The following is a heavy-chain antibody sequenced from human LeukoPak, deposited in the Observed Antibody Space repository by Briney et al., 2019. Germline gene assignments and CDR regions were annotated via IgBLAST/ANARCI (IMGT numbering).Heavy chain of an antibody. D-gene: IGHD3-22*01. J-gene: IGHJ4*02. CDR1: GYTFTSYD. V-gene: IGHV1-8*01. Sequence: ASVKVSCKASGYTFTSYDINWVRQATGQGLEWMGWMNPNSGNTGYAQKFQGRVTMTRNTSISTAYMELSSLRSEDTAVYYCARDLRDSSGSNYWGQGTLVTVSS. CDR2: MNPNSGNT. CDR3: ARDLRDSSGSNY.